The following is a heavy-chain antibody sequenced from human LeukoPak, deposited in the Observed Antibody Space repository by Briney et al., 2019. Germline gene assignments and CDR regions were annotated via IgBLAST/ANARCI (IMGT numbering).Heavy chain of an antibody. CDR1: GFTFSSYW. CDR3: ASNYGDYAPFDY. D-gene: IGHD4-17*01. J-gene: IGHJ4*02. V-gene: IGHV3-74*01. CDR2: INSDRSST. Sequence: GGPLRLSCGASGFTFSSYWMHGLRQPPGKGLVWFARINSDRSSTSYADSVKGRFTIARDNDKNTLYLQMNTLRAEDTAVYYCASNYGDYAPFDYWGQGTLVTVSS.